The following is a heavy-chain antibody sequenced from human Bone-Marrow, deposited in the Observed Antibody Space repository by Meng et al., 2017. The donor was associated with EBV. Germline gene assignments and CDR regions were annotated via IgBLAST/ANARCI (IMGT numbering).Heavy chain of an antibody. CDR1: GFTFSSYS. J-gene: IGHJ4*02. V-gene: IGHV3-21*01. CDR2: ISSSSSYI. CDR3: ARDSGYYDSSGYYDY. D-gene: IGHD3-22*01. Sequence: VQLVEVGGGLVKPGGSLRLSCAATGFTFSSYSMNWVRQAPGKGLEWVSSISSSSSYIYYADSVKGRFTISRDNAKNSLYLQMNSLRAEDTAVYYCARDSGYYDSSGYYDYWGQGTLVTVSS.